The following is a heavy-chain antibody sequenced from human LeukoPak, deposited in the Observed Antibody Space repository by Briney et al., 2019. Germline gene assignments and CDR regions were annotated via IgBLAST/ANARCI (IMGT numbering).Heavy chain of an antibody. J-gene: IGHJ4*02. Sequence: GGSLRLSCAASGFTLSSYAMSWVRQAPGKGLEWVSAISGPGGSWDYADSVKGRFTISRDNSKNTLFLQMNSLRAEDTAIYYCAKKVGLVSAPLYYFDVWGQGTLVTVSS. CDR1: GFTLSSYA. D-gene: IGHD5/OR15-5a*01. CDR3: AKKVGLVSAPLYYFDV. CDR2: ISGPGGSW. V-gene: IGHV3-23*01.